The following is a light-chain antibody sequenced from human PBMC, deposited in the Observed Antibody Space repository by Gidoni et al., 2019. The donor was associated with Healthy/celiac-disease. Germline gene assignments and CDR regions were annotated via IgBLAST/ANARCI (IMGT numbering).Light chain of an antibody. V-gene: IGKV1-9*01. J-gene: IGKJ2*01. CDR1: QGISSY. CDR3: RQLNSYHRT. CDR2: AAS. Sequence: DIQLTQSPSSLSASVGDRVTITCRASQGISSYLAWYQQKPGKAPKLLIYAASTLQSGVPSRFSGSGCGTDFTLTISSRQPEDFATYYCRQLNSYHRTFGQGTKLEIK.